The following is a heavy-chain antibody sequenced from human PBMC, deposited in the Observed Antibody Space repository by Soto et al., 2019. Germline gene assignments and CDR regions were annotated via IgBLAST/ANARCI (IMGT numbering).Heavy chain of an antibody. D-gene: IGHD2-2*01. CDR2: LSHDETNK. J-gene: IGHJ6*02. CDR1: GFTFSTYG. Sequence: GGSLRLSCAASGFTFSTYGMHWVRQAPGKGLGWVAALSHDETNKFYADSVKGRFTISRDNSKNTLYLEMFSLRAEDTAVYYCVKEGRGSTRSCSRCYGLDVWGQGTTVTVSS. V-gene: IGHV3-30*18. CDR3: VKEGRGSTRSCSRCYGLDV.